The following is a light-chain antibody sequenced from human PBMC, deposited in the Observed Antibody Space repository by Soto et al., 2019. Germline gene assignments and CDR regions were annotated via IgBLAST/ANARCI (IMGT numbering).Light chain of an antibody. CDR3: QQYGSSPPFT. CDR1: QSVSSNY. V-gene: IGKV3-20*01. CDR2: GSS. Sequence: EIVLTQSPGTLSLSPGERATLSCRASQSVSSNYLAWYQQKPGQAPRLLIYGSSNRATGIPDRFSGGESGTDFTRTNSSLEPEDFAVYFCQQYGSSPPFTFGQGTKVEIK. J-gene: IGKJ2*01.